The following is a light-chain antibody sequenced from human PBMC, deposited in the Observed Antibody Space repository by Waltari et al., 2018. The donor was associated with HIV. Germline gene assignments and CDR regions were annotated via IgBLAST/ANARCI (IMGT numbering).Light chain of an antibody. V-gene: IGLV2-14*01. J-gene: IGLJ2*01. CDR3: SSYTSSSTLAV. CDR2: EVS. CDR1: SSDVGGYNY. Sequence: QSALTQPASVSGSPGQSITISCTGTSSDVGGYNYVSWYQHHPGKAPKLLIYEVSNRPSGVSNRFSGSKSGNTASLIISGLQAEDEDDYYCSSYTSSSTLAVFGGGTKLTVL.